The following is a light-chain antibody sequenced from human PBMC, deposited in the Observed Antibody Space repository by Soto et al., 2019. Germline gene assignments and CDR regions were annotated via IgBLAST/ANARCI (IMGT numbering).Light chain of an antibody. V-gene: IGKV3-15*01. CDR3: QQHNNWPPLT. Sequence: ELVLPQSPGTLSLCPASRATLSCIASQSVTSNLAWYQQKPGQAPRLLIYGASTRATGIPARFSGSGSGTEFTLTISSLQSADFAAYYCQQHNNWPPLTCGQGTRLEIK. CDR2: GAS. J-gene: IGKJ5*01. CDR1: QSVTSN.